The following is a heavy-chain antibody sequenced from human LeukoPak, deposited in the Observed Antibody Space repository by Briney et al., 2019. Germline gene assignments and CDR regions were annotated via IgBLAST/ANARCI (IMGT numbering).Heavy chain of an antibody. J-gene: IGHJ4*02. Sequence: ASVKVSCKASGYTFTSYGISWVRQAPGQGLEWMGWISAYNGNTSYAQKVQGRVTITRDTSASTAYMELSSLRSEDTAVYYCARFSSGWYSDYWGQGTLVTVSS. CDR1: GYTFTSYG. CDR3: ARFSSGWYSDY. CDR2: ISAYNGNT. D-gene: IGHD6-19*01. V-gene: IGHV1-18*01.